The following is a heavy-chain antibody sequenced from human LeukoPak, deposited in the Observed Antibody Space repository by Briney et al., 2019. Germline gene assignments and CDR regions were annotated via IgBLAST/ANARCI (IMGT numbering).Heavy chain of an antibody. D-gene: IGHD5-18*01. J-gene: IGHJ3*02. CDR1: GFTFSSYA. V-gene: IGHV3-23*01. Sequence: GGSLRLSCAASGFTFSSYAMSWVRQAPGKGLEWVSAISSSGGSTYYADSVKGRFTISRDKSKNTLYLQMNSLRAEDTAVYYCAREIRVDTAMVADAFDIWGQGTMVTVSS. CDR2: ISSSGGST. CDR3: AREIRVDTAMVADAFDI.